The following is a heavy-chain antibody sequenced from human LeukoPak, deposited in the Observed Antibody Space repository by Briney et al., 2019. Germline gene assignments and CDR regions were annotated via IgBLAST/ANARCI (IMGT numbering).Heavy chain of an antibody. J-gene: IGHJ3*02. CDR2: INPNSGGT. V-gene: IGHV1-2*02. Sequence: ASVKVSCKASGYTFTSYGISWVRQAPGQGLEWMGWINPNSGGTNYAQKFQGRVTMTRDTSISTAYMELSRLRSDDTAVYYCARTLRQDDDAFDIWGQGTMVTVSS. CDR1: GYTFTSYG. CDR3: ARTLRQDDDAFDI.